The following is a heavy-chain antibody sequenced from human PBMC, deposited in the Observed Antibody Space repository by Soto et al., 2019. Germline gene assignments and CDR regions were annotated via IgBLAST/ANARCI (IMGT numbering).Heavy chain of an antibody. D-gene: IGHD5-18*01. CDR1: GGSISSYY. CDR2: IYYSGST. J-gene: IGHJ4*02. V-gene: IGHV4-59*01. Sequence: SETLSLTCTVSGGSISSYYWSWIRQPPGKGLEWIGYIYYSGSTNYNPSLKSRVTISVDMSKNQFSLKLNSVTAADTAAYYCARGHNYGYSTFDYWGQGTLVPVSS. CDR3: ARGHNYGYSTFDY.